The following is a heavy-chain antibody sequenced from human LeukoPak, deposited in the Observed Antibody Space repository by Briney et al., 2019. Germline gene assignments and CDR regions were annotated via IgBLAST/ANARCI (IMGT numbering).Heavy chain of an antibody. V-gene: IGHV1-69*13. CDR3: ARELSYYYDSSGYFDY. J-gene: IGHJ4*02. D-gene: IGHD3-22*01. CDR2: IIPIFGTA. CDR1: GGTFSSYA. Sequence: ASVKVSCKASGGTFSSYAISWVRQAPGQGLEWMGGIIPIFGTANYAQKFQGRVTITADESTSTAYMELSSLRSEDTAVYYCARELSYYYDSSGYFDYWGQGILVTVSS.